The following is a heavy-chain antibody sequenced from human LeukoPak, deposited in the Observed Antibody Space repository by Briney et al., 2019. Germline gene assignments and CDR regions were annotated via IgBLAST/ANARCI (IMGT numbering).Heavy chain of an antibody. CDR2: IYYSGST. CDR1: GGSISNYY. D-gene: IGHD3-10*01. V-gene: IGHV4-59*01. CDR3: AREHSTYYYGSGSSNWFDP. Sequence: SETLSLTCTVSGGSISNYYWSWIRQPPGKGLEWIGYIYYSGSTNYNPSLKSRVTISVDTSKNQFSLKLSSVTAADTAVYYCAREHSTYYYGSGSSNWFDPWGQGTLVTVSS. J-gene: IGHJ5*02.